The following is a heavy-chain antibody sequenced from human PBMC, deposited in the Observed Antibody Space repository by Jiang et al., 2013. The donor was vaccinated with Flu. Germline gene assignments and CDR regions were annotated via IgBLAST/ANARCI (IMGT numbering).Heavy chain of an antibody. CDR1: GYSFTTSW. CDR2: IYPGDSDT. J-gene: IGHJ5*02. CDR3: ARGESQVVAALYHWVDP. D-gene: IGHD2-15*01. V-gene: IGHV5-51*01. Sequence: VQLLESGAEVKKPGESLKISCKGSGYSFTTSWIAWVRQMPGKGLEWMGIIYPGDSDTRYSPSFQGQVTISADKSISTAYLQWSSLKASDTAMYYCARGESQVVAALYHWVDPWGQGTLVTVSS.